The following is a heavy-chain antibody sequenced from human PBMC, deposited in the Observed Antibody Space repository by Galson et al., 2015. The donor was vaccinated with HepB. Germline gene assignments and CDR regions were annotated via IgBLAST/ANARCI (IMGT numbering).Heavy chain of an antibody. D-gene: IGHD3-22*01. CDR1: GYTFSRYG. V-gene: IGHV1-3*01. Sequence: SVKVSCKASGYTFSRYGMHWVRQAPGQRLEWMGWINAGDGHTKYSQKFQARVTIIRDTSASTAYMELSSLTSEDTALYYCARGSLTALDSPYGLDVWGQGTTVTVSS. J-gene: IGHJ6*02. CDR2: INAGDGHT. CDR3: ARGSLTALDSPYGLDV.